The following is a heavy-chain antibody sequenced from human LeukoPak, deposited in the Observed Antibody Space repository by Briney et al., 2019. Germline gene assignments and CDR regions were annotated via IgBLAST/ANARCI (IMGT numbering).Heavy chain of an antibody. CDR2: ISASNGNT. V-gene: IGHV1-18*01. Sequence: VASVKVSCKTSGYTFTGYGINWVRQAPGQGLEWVGWISASNGNTNDAQKHQGKVTMTTDTSTSTAYMELRSLRSDDTAVYFCARDLHPGLDCYDNSGYGGDYWGQGTLVTVSS. D-gene: IGHD3-22*01. CDR1: GYTFTGYG. J-gene: IGHJ4*02. CDR3: ARDLHPGLDCYDNSGYGGDY.